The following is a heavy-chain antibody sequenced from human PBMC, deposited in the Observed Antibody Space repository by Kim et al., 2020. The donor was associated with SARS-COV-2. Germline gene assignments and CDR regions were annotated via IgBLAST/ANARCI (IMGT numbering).Heavy chain of an antibody. Sequence: SQTLSLTCAISGDSVSSNSAAWNWIRQSPSRGLEWLGRTYYRSKWYNDYAVSVKSRITINPDTSKNQFSLQLNSVTPEDTAVYYCARDRPRRSYYDILTGYYSLEIEAFDYWGHGTLGTVSS. CDR1: GDSVSSNSAA. J-gene: IGHJ4*01. CDR3: ARDRPRRSYYDILTGYYSLEIEAFDY. V-gene: IGHV6-1*01. CDR2: TYYRSKWYN. D-gene: IGHD3-9*01.